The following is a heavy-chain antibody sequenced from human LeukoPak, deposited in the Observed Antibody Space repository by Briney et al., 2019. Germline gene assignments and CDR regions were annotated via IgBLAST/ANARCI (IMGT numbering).Heavy chain of an antibody. D-gene: IGHD6-25*01. J-gene: IGHJ6*03. CDR2: ISGSGGST. Sequence: GGTLRLSCAASGFTFSSYGMSWVRQAPGKGLEWVSAISGSGGSTYYADSVKGRFTISRDSSKNTLYLQMNSLRAEDTAVYYCAKVAGPYYYYYMDVWGKGTTVTISS. V-gene: IGHV3-23*01. CDR3: AKVAGPYYYYYMDV. CDR1: GFTFSSYG.